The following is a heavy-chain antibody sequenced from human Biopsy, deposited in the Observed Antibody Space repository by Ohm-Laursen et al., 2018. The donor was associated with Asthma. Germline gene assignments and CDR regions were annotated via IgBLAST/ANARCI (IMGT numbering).Heavy chain of an antibody. J-gene: IGHJ4*02. D-gene: IGHD1-26*01. CDR1: GDSFSNYA. V-gene: IGHV1-69*17. CDR3: ARGGSYSSRRYYFDY. Sequence: SVKVSCKASGDSFSNYAISWVRQAPGQGLEWMGGIIPIFGIANYAQKFQGRVTITADKSTSTAYMELSSLRSEDTAVYYCARGGSYSSRRYYFDYWGQGTLVTVSS. CDR2: IIPIFGIA.